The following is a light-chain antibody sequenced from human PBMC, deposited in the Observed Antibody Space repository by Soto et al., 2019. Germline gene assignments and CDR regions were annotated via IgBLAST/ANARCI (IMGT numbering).Light chain of an antibody. V-gene: IGLV2-23*01. CDR1: SSDVGSYNL. CDR3: CSYAGSSTPHV. CDR2: EGS. J-gene: IGLJ1*01. Sequence: QSVLTQPASVSGSPGQSITISCTGTSSDVGSYNLVSWYQQHPGKAPKLMIYEGSKRPSGVSNRFSGSKSGNTASLTISGLQAEDEADYYCCSYAGSSTPHVSGTGTKLTVL.